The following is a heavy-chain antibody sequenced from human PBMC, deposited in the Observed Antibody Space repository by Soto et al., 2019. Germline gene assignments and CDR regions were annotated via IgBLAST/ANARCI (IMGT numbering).Heavy chain of an antibody. D-gene: IGHD2-21*02. CDR2: ISAYNGNT. J-gene: IGHJ4*02. CDR3: ARDRVAYCGGDCPPDY. CDR1: GYTFTSYG. V-gene: IGHV1-18*01. Sequence: ASVKVSCKASGYTFTSYGISWVRQAPGQGLEWMGWISAYNGNTNYAQKLQGRVTMTTDTSTSTAYMELRSLRSDDTAVYYCARDRVAYCGGDCPPDYWGQGTLVTVSS.